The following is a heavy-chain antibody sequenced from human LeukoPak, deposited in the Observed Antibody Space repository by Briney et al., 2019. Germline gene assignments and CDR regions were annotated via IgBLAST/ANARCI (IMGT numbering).Heavy chain of an antibody. CDR3: ARDGAGGIGPAAMRIRGYYFDY. D-gene: IGHD2-2*01. J-gene: IGHJ4*02. CDR2: INPSGGST. Sequence: ASVKVSCKVSGYTLTELSMHWVRQAPGQGLEWMGIINPSGGSTSYAQKFQGRVTMTRDTSTSTVYMELSSLRSEDTAVYYCARDGAGGIGPAAMRIRGYYFDYWGQGTLVTVSS. V-gene: IGHV1-46*01. CDR1: GYTLTELS.